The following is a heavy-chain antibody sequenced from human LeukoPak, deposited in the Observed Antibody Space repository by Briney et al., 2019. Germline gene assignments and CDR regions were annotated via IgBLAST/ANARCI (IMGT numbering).Heavy chain of an antibody. V-gene: IGHV1-2*02. CDR3: ARTHSSRYNWFDP. CDR1: GYTFTGYY. CDR2: INPNSGGT. Sequence: ASVKVSCKASGYTFTGYYMHWVRQAPGQGLEWMGWINPNSGGTNYALKFQGRVTMTRDTSISTAYMELSRLRSDDTAVYYCARTHSSRYNWFDPWGQGTLVTVSS. D-gene: IGHD6-13*01. J-gene: IGHJ5*02.